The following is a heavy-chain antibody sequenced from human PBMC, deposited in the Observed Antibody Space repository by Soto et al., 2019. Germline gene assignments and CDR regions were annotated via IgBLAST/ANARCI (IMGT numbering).Heavy chain of an antibody. CDR1: GGSIYRSGYY. D-gene: IGHD2-15*01. J-gene: IGHJ4*02. CDR3: GKVLVGATGHTDSDS. CDR2: IDYNGVT. V-gene: IGHV4-39*01. Sequence: ASETLSLTCTVSGGSIYRSGYYWGWIRQPPGRGLEWIGNIDYNGVTYSNPSLKSRVTISRDTSKNQFSLKLTSVTAADTALYYCGKVLVGATGHTDSDSWGPGTLVTVSS.